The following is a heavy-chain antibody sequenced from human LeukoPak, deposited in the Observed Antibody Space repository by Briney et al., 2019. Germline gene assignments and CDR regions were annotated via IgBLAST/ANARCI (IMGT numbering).Heavy chain of an antibody. J-gene: IGHJ2*01. CDR1: GGTFSSYA. CDR2: IIPIFGTA. CDR3: ARSLGIVGTYYWYFDL. D-gene: IGHD7-27*01. V-gene: IGHV1-69*05. Sequence: VASVKVSCKASGGTFSSYAISWVRQAPGQGLEWMGGIIPIFGTANYAQKFQGRVTITTDESTSTAHMELSSLRSEDTAVYYCARSLGIVGTYYWYFDLWGRGTLVTVSS.